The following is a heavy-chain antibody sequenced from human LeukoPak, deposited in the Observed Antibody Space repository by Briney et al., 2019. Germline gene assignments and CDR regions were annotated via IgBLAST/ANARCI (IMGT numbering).Heavy chain of an antibody. D-gene: IGHD3-22*01. J-gene: IGHJ4*02. CDR2: MNPNSGNT. Sequence: ASVRVSCKASGYTFTSYDINWVRQATGQGLEWMGWMNPNSGNTGYAQKFQGRVTMTRNTSISTAYMELSSLRSDDTAVYYCARAVRYYYDSSGYYQYYFDYWGQGTLVTVSS. CDR1: GYTFTSYD. CDR3: ARAVRYYYDSSGYYQYYFDY. V-gene: IGHV1-8*01.